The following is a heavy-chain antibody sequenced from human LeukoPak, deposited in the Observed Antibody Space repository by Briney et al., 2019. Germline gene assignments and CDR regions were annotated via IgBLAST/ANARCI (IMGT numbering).Heavy chain of an antibody. J-gene: IGHJ3*02. D-gene: IGHD6-13*01. CDR2: IYYSGST. Sequence: SETLSLTCTVSGGSISSYYWSWIRQPPGKGLEWIGYIYYSGSTNYNPSLKSRVTISVDTSKNQFSLKLSSVTAADTAVYYCARRIPAGDAFDIWGQGTMVTVSS. CDR1: GGSISSYY. CDR3: ARRIPAGDAFDI. V-gene: IGHV4-59*01.